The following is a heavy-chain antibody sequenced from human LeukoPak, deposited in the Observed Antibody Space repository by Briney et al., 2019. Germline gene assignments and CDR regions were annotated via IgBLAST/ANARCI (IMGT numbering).Heavy chain of an antibody. J-gene: IGHJ4*02. D-gene: IGHD2-21*01. Sequence: SETLSLTCAVYGGSFSGYYWSWIRQPPGKGLEWIGEINHSGSTNYNPSLKSRVTISVDTSKNQFSLKLRSVTAADTAVYYCLWQNLYWGQGTLVTVSS. CDR2: INHSGST. V-gene: IGHV4-34*01. CDR1: GGSFSGYY. CDR3: LWQNLY.